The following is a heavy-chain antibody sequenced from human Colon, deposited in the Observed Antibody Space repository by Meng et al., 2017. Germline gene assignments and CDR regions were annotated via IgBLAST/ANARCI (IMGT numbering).Heavy chain of an antibody. CDR2: IYHSGNT. J-gene: IGHJ5*02. D-gene: IGHD2-8*01. V-gene: IGHV4-4*02. CDR1: GGSISDTNW. CDR3: ARAALGYCTNSICSGFDP. Sequence: QLQLQESGPGLVQPSGTLSLTCAVSGGSISDTNWWSWFRQPPGKGLEWIGEIYHSGNTNYNPSLKSRVAISIDKSKNHFSLKLSSVTAADTAIYYCARAALGYCTNSICSGFDPWGQGTLVTVSS.